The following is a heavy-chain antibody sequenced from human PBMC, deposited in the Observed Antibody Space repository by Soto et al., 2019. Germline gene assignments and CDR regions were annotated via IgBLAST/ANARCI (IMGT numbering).Heavy chain of an antibody. J-gene: IGHJ5*02. CDR1: GFTFSRYA. CDR2: ISGSGGST. V-gene: IGHV3-23*01. Sequence: LRLSCAASGFTFSRYAMSWVRQAPGQGLEWVSDISGSGGSTYYADSVQGRFTISRDNSKNTPYLPMNSLRAENPAAYYSAEATPFDPWR. CDR3: AEATPFDP.